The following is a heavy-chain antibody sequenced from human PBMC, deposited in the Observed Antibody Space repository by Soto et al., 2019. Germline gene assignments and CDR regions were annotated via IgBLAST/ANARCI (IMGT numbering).Heavy chain of an antibody. D-gene: IGHD6-19*01. V-gene: IGHV1-8*01. CDR1: GYTFTSYD. CDR3: ARSLAVAGTSDWFDP. Sequence: QVQLVQSGAEVKKPGASVKVSCKASGYTFTSYDINWVRQATGQGLEWMGWMNPNSDNTGYAQKFQGRVTMTRNTSINTAYMQLSSLRSEDTAVYYCARSLAVAGTSDWFDPWGQGTLVTVSS. J-gene: IGHJ5*02. CDR2: MNPNSDNT.